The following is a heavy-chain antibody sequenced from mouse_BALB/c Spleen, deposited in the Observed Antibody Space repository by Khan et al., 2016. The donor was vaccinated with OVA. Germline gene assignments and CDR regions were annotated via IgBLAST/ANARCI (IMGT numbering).Heavy chain of an antibody. CDR3: AEQNHGSLYAVDY. J-gene: IGHJ4*01. V-gene: IGHV2-3*01. CDR2: MWGDGNT. CDR1: GFSLTSYG. Sequence: QVQLKESGPGLVAPSQSLSITCTVSGFSLTSYGVSWVRQPPGKGLEWLGAMWGDGNTNYHSALRSGLSISKDNSKSQVFLKLIRLQTDDTATYYCAEQNHGSLYAVDYWGQGTSVTVSS. D-gene: IGHD1-1*02.